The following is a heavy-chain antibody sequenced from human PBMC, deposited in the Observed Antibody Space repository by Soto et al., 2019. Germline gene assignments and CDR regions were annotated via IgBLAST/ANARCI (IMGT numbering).Heavy chain of an antibody. V-gene: IGHV4-31*03. CDR2: IYYSGST. CDR3: ARGGRFYYPNWFDP. D-gene: IGHD3-22*01. J-gene: IGHJ5*02. Sequence: PSETLSLACTVSGGSISSGGYYWSWIRQHPGKGLEWIGYIYYSGSTHYNPSLKSRVTISVDTSKNQFSLKLSSVTAADTAVYYCARGGRFYYPNWFDPWGQGTLVTVSS. CDR1: GGSISSGGYY.